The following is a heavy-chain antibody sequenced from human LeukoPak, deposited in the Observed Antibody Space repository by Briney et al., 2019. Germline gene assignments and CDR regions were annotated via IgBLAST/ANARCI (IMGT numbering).Heavy chain of an antibody. J-gene: IGHJ4*02. V-gene: IGHV4-34*01. D-gene: IGHD6-25*01. CDR3: ARGLGPAAIDKTPGH. CDR2: INYSGTT. Sequence: SETLSLTCAVYGGSFSGYYWSWIRQPPGKGLEWIGEINYSGTTNYNPSLKSRVTISVDTSKNQFSLKLSSVTAADTAVYYCARGLGPAAIDKTPGHWGQGTLVTASS. CDR1: GGSFSGYY.